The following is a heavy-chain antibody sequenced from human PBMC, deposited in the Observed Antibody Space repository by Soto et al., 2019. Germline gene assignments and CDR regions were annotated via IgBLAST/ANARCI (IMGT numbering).Heavy chain of an antibody. CDR1: GFTFTNYW. CDR3: ARDLTTLGTPGDDFDY. D-gene: IGHD4-4*01. CDR2: INTGGSAT. J-gene: IGHJ4*02. V-gene: IGHV3-74*01. Sequence: EVPLVESGGGLVQPGGSLRLSCAASGFTFTNYWMHWVRQAPGKGLVWISRINTGGSATSYADSVKGRSTISRDNAKNTLFLQMNSLRDEDTAVYYCARDLTTLGTPGDDFDYWGQGTLVTVSS.